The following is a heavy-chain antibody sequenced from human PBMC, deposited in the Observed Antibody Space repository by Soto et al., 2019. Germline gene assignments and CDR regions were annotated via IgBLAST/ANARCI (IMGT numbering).Heavy chain of an antibody. CDR2: ISSSSSYI. V-gene: IGHV3-21*01. CDR3: ARVAGGAFDI. CDR1: GFTFSSYI. Sequence: EVQLVESGGGLVKPGGSLRLSCAASGFTFSSYIMNWVRQAQGKGLEWVSYISSSSSYIYYADSVKGRFTISRDNAKNSLYLQMNSLTAEDTAAYYCARVAGGAFDIWGQGTMVTVSS. J-gene: IGHJ3*02.